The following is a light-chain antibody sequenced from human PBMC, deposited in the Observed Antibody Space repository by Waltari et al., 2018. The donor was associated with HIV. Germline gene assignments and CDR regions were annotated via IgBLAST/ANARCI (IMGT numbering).Light chain of an antibody. Sequence: SCTGSRSNIGTHEVHWYQQFPGTAPRLLIYNTNSRPSGVPDRFSGSKSGTSASLAINGLQAEDEAGYYCQSSDSTLSGSVFGGGTKLTVL. J-gene: IGLJ2*01. V-gene: IGLV1-40*01. CDR2: NTN. CDR3: QSSDSTLSGSV. CDR1: RSNIGTHE.